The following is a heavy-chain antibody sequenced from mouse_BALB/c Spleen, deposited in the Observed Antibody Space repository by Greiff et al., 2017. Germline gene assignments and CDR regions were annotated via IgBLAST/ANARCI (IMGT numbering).Heavy chain of an antibody. V-gene: IGHV1S29*02. CDR2: IYPYNGGT. CDR1: GYTFTDYN. J-gene: IGHJ3*01. CDR3: ARGDYYGNAWFAY. D-gene: IGHD2-1*01. Sequence: VQLQQSGPELVKPGASVKISCKASGYTFTDYNMHWVKQSHGKSLEWIGYIYPYNGGTGYNQKFKSKATLTVDNSSSTAYMELRSLTSEDSAVYYCARGDYYGNAWFAYWGQGTLVTVSA.